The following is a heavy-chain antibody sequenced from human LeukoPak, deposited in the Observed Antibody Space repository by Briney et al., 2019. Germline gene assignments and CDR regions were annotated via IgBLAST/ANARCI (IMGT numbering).Heavy chain of an antibody. CDR1: GGSISSYY. J-gene: IGHJ4*02. CDR3: ARDRGSGSIFDY. D-gene: IGHD3-10*01. Sequence: SETLSLTCTVSGGSISSYYWSWIRQPPGKGLEWIGYIYYSGSTNYNPSLKSRGTISVDTSKNQFSLKLSSVTAADTAVYYCARDRGSGSIFDYWGQGTLVTVSS. CDR2: IYYSGST. V-gene: IGHV4-59*01.